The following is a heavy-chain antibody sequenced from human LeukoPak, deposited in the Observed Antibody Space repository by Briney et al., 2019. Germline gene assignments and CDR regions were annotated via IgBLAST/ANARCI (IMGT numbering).Heavy chain of an antibody. J-gene: IGHJ6*02. D-gene: IGHD3-10*01. CDR1: GGSISSGDYY. CDR3: ARDYDEYGSGSSLANYYGMDV. V-gene: IGHV4-30-4*01. CDR2: IYYSGST. Sequence: PSETLSLTCTVSGGSISSGDYYWSWIRQPPGKGLEWIGYIYYSGSTYYNPSLKSRVTISVDTSKNQFSLKLSSVTAADTAVYYCARDYDEYGSGSSLANYYGMDVWGQGTTVTVSS.